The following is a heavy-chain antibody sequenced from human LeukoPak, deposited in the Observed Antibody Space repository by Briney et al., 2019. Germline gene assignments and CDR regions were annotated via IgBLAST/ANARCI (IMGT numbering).Heavy chain of an antibody. CDR1: GFTFSSYG. CDR2: IWSDGSNR. CDR3: ARADSSSWPGEAFDA. Sequence: GGSLRLSCAASGFTFSSYGMHWVRQAPGKGLEWVAIIWSDGSNRYYADSVKGRFTISRDNSKNTLYLQMSNLRAEDTAVYYCARADSSSWPGEAFDAWGQGTMVTVSS. J-gene: IGHJ3*01. V-gene: IGHV3-33*01. D-gene: IGHD6-13*01.